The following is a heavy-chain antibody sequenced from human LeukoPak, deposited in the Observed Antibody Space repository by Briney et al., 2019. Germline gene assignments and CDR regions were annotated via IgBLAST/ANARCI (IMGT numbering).Heavy chain of an antibody. D-gene: IGHD3-22*01. CDR1: GFTFSSYS. J-gene: IGHJ4*02. CDR2: ISSSSSYI. Sequence: PGGSLRLSCAASGFTFSSYSMNWVRQAPGKGLEWVSSISSSSSYIYYADSVKGRFTISRDNAKNSLYLQMNSLRAEDTALYYCAKGLTYYYDSSGWQLDYWGQGTLVTVSS. CDR3: AKGLTYYYDSSGWQLDY. V-gene: IGHV3-21*04.